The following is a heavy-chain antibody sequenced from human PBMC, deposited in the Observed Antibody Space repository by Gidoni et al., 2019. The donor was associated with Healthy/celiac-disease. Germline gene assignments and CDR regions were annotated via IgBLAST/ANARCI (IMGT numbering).Heavy chain of an antibody. V-gene: IGHV3-23*01. CDR2: MSGSGGST. Sequence: EVQLLESGGGLVQPGGSLRLSWAASGFTFSSYAMSWVRQPPGKGLEWVSAMSGSGGSTYYADSVKGRFTISRDNSKNTLYLQMNSLRAEDTAVYYCAKDIALYYYGSGSYPYYFDYWGQGTLVTVSS. CDR1: GFTFSSYA. D-gene: IGHD3-10*01. CDR3: AKDIALYYYGSGSYPYYFDY. J-gene: IGHJ4*02.